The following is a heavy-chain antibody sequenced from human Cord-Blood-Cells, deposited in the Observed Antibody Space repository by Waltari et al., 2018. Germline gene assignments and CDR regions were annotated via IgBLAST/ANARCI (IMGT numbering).Heavy chain of an antibody. J-gene: IGHJ4*02. V-gene: IGHV3-7*01. D-gene: IGHD1-26*01. CDR1: GFTFSSYW. CDR3: ARDGRSGSYSDY. Sequence: EVQLVESGGGLVQPGGSLRLSCAASGFTFSSYWMSWVRQAPGEGLEWVANIKQDGSEKYYGDSVKGRFTISRDNAKNSLYLQMNSLRAEDTAVYYCARDGRSGSYSDYWGQGTLVTVSS. CDR2: IKQDGSEK.